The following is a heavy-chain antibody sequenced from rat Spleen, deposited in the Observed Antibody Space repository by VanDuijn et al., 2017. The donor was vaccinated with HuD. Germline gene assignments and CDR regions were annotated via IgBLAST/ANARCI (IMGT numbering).Heavy chain of an antibody. CDR3: ARYRDTYGHVGIFDY. CDR1: DYSITSDY. V-gene: IGHV3-1*01. D-gene: IGHD2-5*01. Sequence: VQLQESGPGLVKPSQSLSLTCSVTDYSITSDYWGWIRKFPGNKMERMGYIDFSGSTGYNPSLKARISITRDLSKNQFFLQLNSVSTEDTAIYYCARYRDTYGHVGIFDYWGQGVRVTVSP. CDR2: IDFSGST. J-gene: IGHJ2*01.